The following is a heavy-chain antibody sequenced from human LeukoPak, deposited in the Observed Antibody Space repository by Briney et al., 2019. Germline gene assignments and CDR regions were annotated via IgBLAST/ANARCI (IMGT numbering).Heavy chain of an antibody. CDR3: ARADNWEGAKGD. V-gene: IGHV1-69*06. J-gene: IGHJ3*01. Sequence: SVKVSCKASGGTFNRYAISWVRQAPGQGLEWMGGIIPMFDTANYAQRFQGRLAITADKSTSTAYMELSSLTSEDTAVYYCARADNWEGAKGDWGQGTMVTVSS. CDR1: GGTFNRYA. CDR2: IIPMFDTA. D-gene: IGHD3-16*01.